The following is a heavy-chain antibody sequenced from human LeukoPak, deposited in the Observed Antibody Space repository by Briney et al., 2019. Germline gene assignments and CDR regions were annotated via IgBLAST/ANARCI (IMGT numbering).Heavy chain of an antibody. CDR2: IYYSGST. Sequence: SETLSLTCTVSGGSISSYYWSWIRQPPGKGLEWIGYIYYSGSTNYNPSLKSRVTISVDTSKNQFSLKLSSVTAADTAVYYCARYDGSANCIANYFDYWGQGALVTVSS. V-gene: IGHV4-59*12. CDR3: ARYDGSANCIANYFDY. CDR1: GGSISSYY. J-gene: IGHJ4*02. D-gene: IGHD3-22*01.